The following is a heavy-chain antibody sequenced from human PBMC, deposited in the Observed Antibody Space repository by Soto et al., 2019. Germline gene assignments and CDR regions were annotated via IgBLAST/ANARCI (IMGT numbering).Heavy chain of an antibody. J-gene: IGHJ4*02. CDR3: ERGTYVEYYDTPLDF. CDR2: INPNSVGT. V-gene: IGHV1-2*02. CDR1: GCTFTGYY. D-gene: IGHD3-9*01. Sequence: ASVKVSCKACGCTFTGYYMHWVRQAPGQGLEWMGWINPNSVGTNYAQKFQGRVTMNRDTSISTAYMELSRLRSDDTAVYYYERGTYVEYYDTPLDFWGQGTLVTVSS.